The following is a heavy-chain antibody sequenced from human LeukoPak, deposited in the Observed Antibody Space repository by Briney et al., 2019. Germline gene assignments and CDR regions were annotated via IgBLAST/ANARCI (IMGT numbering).Heavy chain of an antibody. V-gene: IGHV1-69*04. Sequence: GASVKVSCKASGGTFSSYAISWVRQAPGQGLEWMGRIIPILGIANYAQKFQGRVTITADKSTSTAYMELSSLRSEDTAAYYCARDDAFDIWGQGTMVTVSS. CDR3: ARDDAFDI. CDR2: IIPILGIA. CDR1: GGTFSSYA. J-gene: IGHJ3*02.